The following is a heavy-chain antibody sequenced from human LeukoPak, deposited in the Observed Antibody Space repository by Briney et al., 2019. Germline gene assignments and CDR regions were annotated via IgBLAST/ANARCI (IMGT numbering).Heavy chain of an antibody. J-gene: IGHJ4*02. D-gene: IGHD6-19*01. CDR1: GYTFTSYG. CDR2: ISAYNGNT. CDR3: ARDLGSGSDY. V-gene: IGHV1-18*01. Sequence: SVKVSCKASGYTFTSYGISWVRQAPGQGLEWVGWISAYNGNTSYAQKLQGRVPMTTDTSTSTAYMELRRLRSDGTAVYYCARDLGSGSDYWGQGTLVIVSS.